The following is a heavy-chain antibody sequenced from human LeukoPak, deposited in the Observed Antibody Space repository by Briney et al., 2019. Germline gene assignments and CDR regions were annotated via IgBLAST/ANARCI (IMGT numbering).Heavy chain of an antibody. CDR3: ARLVIATPNLMNY. CDR1: GYTFTSYD. V-gene: IGHV1-8*01. J-gene: IGHJ4*02. Sequence: ASVKVSCKASGYTFTSYDINWVRQATGQGLEWMGWMNPNSGNTGYAQKFQGRVTMTRNTSISTAYMELRSLRSDDTAVYYCARLVIATPNLMNYWGRGTLVTVSS. CDR2: MNPNSGNT. D-gene: IGHD2-21*01.